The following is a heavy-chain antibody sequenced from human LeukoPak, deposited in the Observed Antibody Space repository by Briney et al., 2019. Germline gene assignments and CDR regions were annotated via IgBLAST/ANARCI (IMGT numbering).Heavy chain of an antibody. J-gene: IGHJ4*02. V-gene: IGHV3-23*01. CDR1: GFTFSSYA. CDR3: AKDRGYSSGWYSDY. CDR2: ISGSGGST. D-gene: IGHD6-19*01. Sequence: GGSLRLSCAASGFTFSSYAMSWVRQAPGKGLEWVSAISGSGGSTYYADSVKGRFTISRDNSKNTLYLQMNSLRAEDTAVYHCAKDRGYSSGWYSDYWGQGTLVTVSS.